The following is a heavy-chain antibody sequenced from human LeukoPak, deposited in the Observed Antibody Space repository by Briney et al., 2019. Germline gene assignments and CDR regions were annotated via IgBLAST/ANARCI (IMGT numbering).Heavy chain of an antibody. J-gene: IGHJ4*02. CDR3: ARVAVPMRVRGYDY. V-gene: IGHV1-8*01. CDR1: GYTFTSYD. D-gene: IGHD6-19*01. Sequence: ASVKASCKASGYTFTSYDINWVRQATGQGLEWMGWMNPNSGNTGYAQKFQGRATMTRNTSISTAYMELSSLRSEDTAVYYCARVAVPMRVRGYDYWGQETLVTVSS. CDR2: MNPNSGNT.